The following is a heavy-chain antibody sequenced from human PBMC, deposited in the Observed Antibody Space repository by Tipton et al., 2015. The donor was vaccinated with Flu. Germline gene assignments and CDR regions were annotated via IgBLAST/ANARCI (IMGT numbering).Heavy chain of an antibody. D-gene: IGHD2-2*01. Sequence: TLSLTCTVSGGSISSYYWSWIRQSPGMGLEWIGYNYYSGSTNYNPSLKSRVTISFDTSKNQFSLKLSSVTAADTAVYYCARGRDAYCSSTSCYDYYHFYGMDVWGQGTTVTVSS. CDR2: NYYSGST. CDR1: GGSISSYY. J-gene: IGHJ6*02. CDR3: ARGRDAYCSSTSCYDYYHFYGMDV. V-gene: IGHV4-59*01.